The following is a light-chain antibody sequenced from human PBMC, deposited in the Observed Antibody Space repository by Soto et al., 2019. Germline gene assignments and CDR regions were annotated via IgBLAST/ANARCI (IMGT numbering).Light chain of an antibody. CDR1: QSVSSSY. CDR2: GAS. Sequence: EIVFTQSPCTLSLSPFESATLSSRASQSVSSSYLAWYQQKPGQAPRLLIYGASSRATGIPDRFSGSGSGTDFTLTISRLEPEDFAVYYCQQYDSSPKTFGQGTKVDIK. CDR3: QQYDSSPKT. V-gene: IGKV3-20*01. J-gene: IGKJ1*01.